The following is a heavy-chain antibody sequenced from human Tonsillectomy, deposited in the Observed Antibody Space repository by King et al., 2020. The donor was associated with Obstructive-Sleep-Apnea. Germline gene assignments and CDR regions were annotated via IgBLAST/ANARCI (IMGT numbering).Heavy chain of an antibody. Sequence: VQLQESGPGLVKPSETLSLSCIVSGGSISSHYWSWIRQPPGKGLEWIGDIYYSGSTNYNSSLKSRVTISIDTSKKQFSLKLSSVTAADTAVYYCARESEYFYDPGSAFEIWGQGSMVTVSS. CDR3: ARESEYFYDPGSAFEI. D-gene: IGHD3-22*01. J-gene: IGHJ3*02. V-gene: IGHV4-59*11. CDR1: GGSISSHY. CDR2: IYYSGST.